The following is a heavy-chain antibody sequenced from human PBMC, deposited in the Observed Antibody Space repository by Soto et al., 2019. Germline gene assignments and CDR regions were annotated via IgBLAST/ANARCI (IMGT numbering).Heavy chain of an antibody. Sequence: EVQLLESGGGLVQPGGSLRLSCAASGFTFSSYAMSWVRQAPGKGLEWVSAISGSGGSTYYADSVKGRFTISRDNSKNTLNLQMNSLRAEDTAEYYCAKVGGEYRGWLDPWGQGTLVTVSS. CDR3: AKVGGEYRGWLDP. J-gene: IGHJ5*02. CDR1: GFTFSSYA. D-gene: IGHD3-16*01. V-gene: IGHV3-23*01. CDR2: ISGSGGST.